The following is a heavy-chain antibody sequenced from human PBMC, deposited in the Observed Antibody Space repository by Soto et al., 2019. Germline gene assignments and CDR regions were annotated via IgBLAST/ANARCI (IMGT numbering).Heavy chain of an antibody. D-gene: IGHD2-2*01. Sequence: SETLSLTCTVSGGSISSSSYYWGWIRQPPGKGLEWIGSIYYSGSTYYNPSLKSRVTISVDTSKNQFSLKLSSVTAADTAVYYCARHRLGGLDVVVPAAIDYWGQGTLVTVSS. J-gene: IGHJ4*02. CDR3: ARHRLGGLDVVVPAAIDY. CDR2: IYYSGST. V-gene: IGHV4-39*01. CDR1: GGSISSSSYY.